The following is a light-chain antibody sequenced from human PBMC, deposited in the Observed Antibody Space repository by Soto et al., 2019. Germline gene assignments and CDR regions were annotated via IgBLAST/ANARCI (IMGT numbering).Light chain of an antibody. CDR1: QAIRND. Sequence: IQLTQSPSSLSASVGDRVTITCRASQAIRNDLGWFQQKPGKPPKLLIYGASRLQSGVPSRFSGSGSGTEFILTITSLQPEDFETYYCQQYNSYSGTFGQGTKVDIK. CDR2: GAS. V-gene: IGKV1-17*01. CDR3: QQYNSYSGT. J-gene: IGKJ1*01.